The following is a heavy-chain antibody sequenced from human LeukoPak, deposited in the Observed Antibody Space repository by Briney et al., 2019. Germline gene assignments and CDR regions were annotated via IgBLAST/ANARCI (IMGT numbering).Heavy chain of an antibody. Sequence: ASVKVSCKASGYTFTGYYMHWVRRAPGQGLEWMGWINPNSGGTNYAQKFQGRVTMTRDTSISTACMELSRLRSDDTAVYYCFVWFGELFYYYYGMDVWGQGTTVTVSS. V-gene: IGHV1-2*02. J-gene: IGHJ6*02. D-gene: IGHD3-10*01. CDR1: GYTFTGYY. CDR2: INPNSGGT. CDR3: FVWFGELFYYYYGMDV.